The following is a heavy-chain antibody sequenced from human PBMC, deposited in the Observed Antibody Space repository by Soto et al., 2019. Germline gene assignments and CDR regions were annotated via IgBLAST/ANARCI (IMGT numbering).Heavy chain of an antibody. J-gene: IGHJ4*02. Sequence: GASVKVSCKASGYTFTSYGISWVRQAPGQGLEWMGWISACNGNTNYAQKLQGRVTMTTDTSTSTAYMELRSLRSDDTAVYYCTTSILTGYFRWSIFDYWGQGNLVTVSS. CDR3: TTSILTGYFRWSIFDY. D-gene: IGHD3-9*01. CDR1: GYTFTSYG. V-gene: IGHV1-18*01. CDR2: ISACNGNT.